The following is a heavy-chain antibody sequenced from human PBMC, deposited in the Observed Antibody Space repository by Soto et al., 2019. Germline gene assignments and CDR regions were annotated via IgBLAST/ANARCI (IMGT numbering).Heavy chain of an antibody. CDR2: IYYSGST. CDR1: GGSISSYY. V-gene: IGHV4-59*01. D-gene: IGHD3-16*02. J-gene: IGHJ6*03. Sequence: SETLSLTCTVSGGSISSYYWSWIRQPPGKGLEWIGYIYYSGSTNYNPSLKSRVTISVDTSKNQFSLKLSSVTAADTAVYYCARDTWGDYIWGSYRPPSYMDGWGKGTMVTVSS. CDR3: ARDTWGDYIWGSYRPPSYMDG.